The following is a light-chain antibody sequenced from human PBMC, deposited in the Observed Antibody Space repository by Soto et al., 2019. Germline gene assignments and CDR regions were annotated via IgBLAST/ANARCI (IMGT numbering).Light chain of an antibody. CDR1: QSVSSY. CDR3: QQRSNWPST. J-gene: IGKJ4*01. Sequence: EIVLTQSPVTLSLSPGERATLSCRASQSVSSYLAWYQQKPGQAPRLLIYDASNRATGIPARFSGSGSGTEFTLTISSLEPGDFAVYYCQQRSNWPSTFGGGTKVEIK. V-gene: IGKV3-11*01. CDR2: DAS.